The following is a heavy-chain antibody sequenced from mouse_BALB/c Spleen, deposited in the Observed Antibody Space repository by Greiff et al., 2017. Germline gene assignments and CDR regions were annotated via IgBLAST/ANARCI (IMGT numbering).Heavy chain of an antibody. D-gene: IGHD4-1*01. CDR2: ISSGSSTI. CDR3: ARDSGTWFAY. CDR1: GFTFSSFG. J-gene: IGHJ3*01. Sequence: EVKLVESGGGLVQPGGSRKLSCAASGFTFSSFGMHWVRQAPEKGLEWVAYISSGSSTIYYADTVKGRFTISRDNPKNTLFLQMTSLRSEDTAMYYCARDSGTWFAYWGQGTLVTVSA. V-gene: IGHV5-17*02.